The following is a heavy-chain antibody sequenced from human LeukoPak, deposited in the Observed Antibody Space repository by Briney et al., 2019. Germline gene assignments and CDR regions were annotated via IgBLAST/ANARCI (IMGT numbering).Heavy chain of an antibody. V-gene: IGHV4-31*03. CDR1: GGSISSGGYY. Sequence: NPSETLSLTCTVSGGSISSGGYYWTWIRQPPGKGLEWIGYMSQTGSTYYNPSLKSRVTISVDTSKSQFSLKLTSVTAADTAVYYCARDWSGPYYFDHWGQGILVTVSS. CDR2: MSQTGST. D-gene: IGHD3-3*01. J-gene: IGHJ4*01. CDR3: ARDWSGPYYFDH.